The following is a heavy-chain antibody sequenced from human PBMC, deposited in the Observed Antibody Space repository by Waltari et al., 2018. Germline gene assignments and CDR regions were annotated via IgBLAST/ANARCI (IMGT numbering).Heavy chain of an antibody. D-gene: IGHD2-15*01. CDR3: ARNRGYCSGGSCQNWFDP. CDR2: IYHTGSA. V-gene: IGHV4-38-2*01. J-gene: IGHJ5*02. Sequence: QVQLQESGPGLVKPSETLSLTCAVSGYSISSGYYWGWIRQPPGTGLEWIGSIYHTGSAYYNPSLKSRVTISVDTSKNQFSLKLNSVTAADTAVYYCARNRGYCSGGSCQNWFDPWGQGTLVTVSS. CDR1: GYSISSGYY.